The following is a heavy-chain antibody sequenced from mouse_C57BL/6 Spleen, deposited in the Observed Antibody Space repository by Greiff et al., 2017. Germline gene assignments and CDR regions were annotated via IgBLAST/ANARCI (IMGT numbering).Heavy chain of an antibody. CDR2: INTNTGEP. J-gene: IGHJ1*01. Sequence: QIQLVQSGPELKKPGETVKISCKASGYTFTNYGMNWVKQAPGKGLKWMGWINTNTGEPTYAEEFKGRFAFSLETSASTAYLQINNLKNEDTATYFCARLGSYWYFDVWGAGTTVTVSS. V-gene: IGHV9-3*02. CDR3: ARLGSYWYFDV. D-gene: IGHD1-1*01. CDR1: GYTFTNYG.